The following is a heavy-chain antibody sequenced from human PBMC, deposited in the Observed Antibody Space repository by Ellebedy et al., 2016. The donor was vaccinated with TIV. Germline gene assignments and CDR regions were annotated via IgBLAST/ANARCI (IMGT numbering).Heavy chain of an antibody. CDR1: GGSISRYY. D-gene: IGHD1-7*01. Sequence: MPSETLSLTCTVSGGSISRYYWSWIRQSPGKGLEWLGPIYYSGSTNFHHSLKSRVTMSLDTSKNHFSLNLTSVTAADTAIYFCARASAVTGTLDNWGQGTLGTVSS. CDR3: ARASAVTGTLDN. V-gene: IGHV4-59*01. CDR2: IYYSGST. J-gene: IGHJ4*02.